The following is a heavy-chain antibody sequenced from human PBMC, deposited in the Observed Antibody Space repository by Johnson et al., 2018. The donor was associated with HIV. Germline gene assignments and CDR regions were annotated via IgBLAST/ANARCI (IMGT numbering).Heavy chain of an antibody. CDR1: GFTFSSYA. Sequence: QVQLVESGGGVVQPGRSLRLPCAASGFTFSSYAMHWVRQAPGKGLEWVSVLYSGGSTSYADFVKTRFIFSRDNARNSLYLQMNLLRPEDTAVYYCASGVTARAPVFIWGQGTMVTVSS. CDR2: LYSGGST. J-gene: IGHJ3*02. V-gene: IGHV3-NL1*01. CDR3: ASGVTARAPVFI. D-gene: IGHD6-6*01.